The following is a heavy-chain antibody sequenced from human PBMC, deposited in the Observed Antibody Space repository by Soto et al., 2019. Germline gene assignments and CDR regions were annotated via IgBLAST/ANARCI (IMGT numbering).Heavy chain of an antibody. CDR3: AREYYSTTTWIDY. CDR1: GFTFTSYP. Sequence: VQSAPEVKRPGASVKVSCKTSGFTFTSYPFSWVRQAPGQGLEWLAWVHPYAGTTKVAHQFRDRLTVTTDTSAATVFMELTRLTSDDTAVYFCAREYYSTTTWIDYWGQGTLVAVSS. D-gene: IGHD2-15*01. CDR2: VHPYAGTT. J-gene: IGHJ4*02. V-gene: IGHV1-18*04.